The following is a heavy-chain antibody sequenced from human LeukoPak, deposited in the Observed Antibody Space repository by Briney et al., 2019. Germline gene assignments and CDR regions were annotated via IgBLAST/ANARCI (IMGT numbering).Heavy chain of an antibody. CDR1: GGTFSSYA. CDR2: IIPILGIA. D-gene: IGHD4-17*01. J-gene: IGHJ4*02. Sequence: SVKVSCKASGGTFSSYASSWVRQAPGQGLEWMGRIIPILGIANYAQKFQGRVTITADKSTSTAYMELSSLRSEDTAVYYCARAKLYGDLSNWGQGTLVTISS. V-gene: IGHV1-69*04. CDR3: ARAKLYGDLSN.